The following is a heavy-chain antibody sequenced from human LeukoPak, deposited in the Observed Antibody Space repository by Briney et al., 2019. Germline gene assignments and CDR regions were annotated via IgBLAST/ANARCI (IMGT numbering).Heavy chain of an antibody. Sequence: GGSLRLSCAASGSTFSSYWMHWVRQAPGKGLVWVSRINSDGSSTSYADSVKGRFTISRDNAKNTLYPQMNSLRAEDTAVYYCASDDYALSGYFDYWGQGTLVTVSS. J-gene: IGHJ4*02. CDR3: ASDDYALSGYFDY. V-gene: IGHV3-74*01. CDR1: GSTFSSYW. CDR2: INSDGSST. D-gene: IGHD4-17*01.